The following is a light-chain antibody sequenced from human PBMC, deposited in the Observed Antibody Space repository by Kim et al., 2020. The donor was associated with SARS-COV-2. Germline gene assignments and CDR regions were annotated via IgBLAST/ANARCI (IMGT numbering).Light chain of an antibody. CDR2: DAS. CDR1: QSVSSY. V-gene: IGKV3-11*01. Sequence: EIVLTQSPATLSLSPGERATLSCRASQSVSSYLAWYQQKPGQAPRLLIHDASNRATGIPARFSGSGSGTDFTLTISSLEPEDFAVYYCQQRSNWPMYTFGQGTKLEI. CDR3: QQRSNWPMYT. J-gene: IGKJ2*01.